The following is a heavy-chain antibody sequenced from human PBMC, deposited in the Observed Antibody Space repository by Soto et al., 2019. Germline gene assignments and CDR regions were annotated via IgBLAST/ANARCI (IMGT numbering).Heavy chain of an antibody. J-gene: IGHJ4*02. V-gene: IGHV1-69*01. Sequence: QMHLVQSGAEVKKPGSSVKVSCKASGGSFTYTLSWVRQAPGQGLEWMGGIIPIFGTTNYAQKFQDRVTITADESTKTAYMELNTLTSEDTAVYYCAKDCSGASCGFDIWGKGTLVTVSS. CDR2: IIPIFGTT. CDR3: AKDCSGASCGFDI. D-gene: IGHD2-15*01. CDR1: GGSFTYT.